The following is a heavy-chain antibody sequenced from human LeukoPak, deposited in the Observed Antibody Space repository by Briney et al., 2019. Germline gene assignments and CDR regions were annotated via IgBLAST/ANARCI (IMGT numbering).Heavy chain of an antibody. Sequence: GASVKVSXKASGYTFTNYDINWVRQATGQGLEWMGWMNPNSGNTGYAQKFQGRVTITRNTSISTAYMELSSLRSEDTAVYYCARGHNWNFDYWGQGTLVTVST. CDR2: MNPNSGNT. V-gene: IGHV1-8*03. D-gene: IGHD1-20*01. J-gene: IGHJ4*02. CDR1: GYTFTNYD. CDR3: ARGHNWNFDY.